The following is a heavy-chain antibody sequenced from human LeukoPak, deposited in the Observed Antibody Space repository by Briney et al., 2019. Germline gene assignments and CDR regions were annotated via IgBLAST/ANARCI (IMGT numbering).Heavy chain of an antibody. D-gene: IGHD6-13*01. J-gene: IGHJ4*02. Sequence: GGSLRLSCAASGFTFSGFWMHWVRQAPGKGLVWVSCISFDGSDATYADSVKGRFTISRDNAKNTLHLQMDSLTVEDTAVYYCARSIAAAGTSLCWGQGTLVTVSS. CDR1: GFTFSGFW. CDR3: ARSIAAAGTSLC. CDR2: ISFDGSDA. V-gene: IGHV3-74*01.